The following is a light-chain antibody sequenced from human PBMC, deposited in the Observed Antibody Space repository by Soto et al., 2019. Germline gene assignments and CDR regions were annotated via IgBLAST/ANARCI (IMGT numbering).Light chain of an antibody. J-gene: IGKJ2*03. V-gene: IGKV3-20*01. CDR2: GAS. CDR1: QSVSSSY. Sequence: EIVLRQSRGTLSLSLGERATLSCRASQSVSSSYLAWDQRKPGPAPRLLIYGASSRATGIPDRFSGSGSGTDFTLTISRLEPEDFAGYYCQQYGSSPPFSFGQGTKLAIK. CDR3: QQYGSSPPFS.